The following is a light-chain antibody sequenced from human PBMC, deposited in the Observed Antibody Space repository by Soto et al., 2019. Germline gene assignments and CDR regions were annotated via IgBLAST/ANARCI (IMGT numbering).Light chain of an antibody. V-gene: IGLV2-11*01. Sequence: QSVLTQPRSVSGSPGQSVTISCTGTSSDVGGYSSVSWYQQHPGKAPKLMLHDDTMRPSGVPDRFSGSKSGNTSSLTISGLQAEDEGDYYCCSYTGSGYVFGTGTKLTVL. CDR1: SSDVGGYSS. J-gene: IGLJ1*01. CDR2: DDT. CDR3: CSYTGSGYV.